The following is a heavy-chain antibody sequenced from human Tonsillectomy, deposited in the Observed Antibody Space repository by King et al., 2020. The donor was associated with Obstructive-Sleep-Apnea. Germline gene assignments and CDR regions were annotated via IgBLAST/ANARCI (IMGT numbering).Heavy chain of an antibody. CDR2: INSDGSST. J-gene: IGHJ6*02. CDR3: ARGGAYSNYGMDV. V-gene: IGHV3-74*01. Sequence: VQLVESGGGVVQPGGSLRLFCAASGFTFSSYWMHWVRQAPGKGLVWVSRINSDGSSTSSSDSVKGRFTISRDNAKNTLYLQMNSLRAEDTAVYYCARGGAYSNYGMDVWGQGTTVTVSS. D-gene: IGHD4-11*01. CDR1: GFTFSSYW.